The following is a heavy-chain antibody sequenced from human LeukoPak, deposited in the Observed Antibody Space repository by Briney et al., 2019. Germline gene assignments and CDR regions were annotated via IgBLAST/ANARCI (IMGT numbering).Heavy chain of an antibody. CDR3: ARAIAAAGRGFDY. CDR1: GGSISSSSYY. Sequence: PSETLSLTYTVSGGSISSSSYYWGWLRQPPGKGLEWIGSIYYSGSTYYNPSLKSRVTISVDTSKNQFSLKLSAVSAADTAVYYCARAIAAAGRGFDYWGQGTLVTVSS. V-gene: IGHV4-39*01. D-gene: IGHD6-13*01. CDR2: IYYSGST. J-gene: IGHJ4*02.